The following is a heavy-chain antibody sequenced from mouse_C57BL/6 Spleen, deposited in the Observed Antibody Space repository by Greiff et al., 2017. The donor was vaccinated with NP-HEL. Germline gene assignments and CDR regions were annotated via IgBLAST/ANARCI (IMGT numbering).Heavy chain of an antibody. V-gene: IGHV8-8*01. J-gene: IGHJ2*01. CDR3: DRIGGTTVVAYYLDY. CDR2: IWGGDAK. Sequence: QVTLKESGPGILQPSQTLSLTCSFSGFSLSTFGMGVGWIRPPSGKGLEWLAHIWGGDAKYHNPALKRWLTITKYTSKNQIFLKIANGDTADTATYYYDRIGGTTVVAYYLDYWGQGTTVTVSS. D-gene: IGHD1-1*01. CDR1: GFSLSTFGMG.